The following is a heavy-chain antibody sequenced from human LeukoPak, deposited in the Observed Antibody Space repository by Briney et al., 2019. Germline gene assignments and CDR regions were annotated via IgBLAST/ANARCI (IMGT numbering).Heavy chain of an antibody. V-gene: IGHV1-2*02. CDR2: INPNSGGT. CDR1: GYTFTRYY. D-gene: IGHD5-12*01. CDR3: ARGSGYDFGVIDY. J-gene: IGHJ4*02. Sequence: GASVKVSCTASGYTFTRYYMHWVRQAPGQGLEWMGWINPNSGGTNYAQTFQGRVTMTRDTSISTAYMELSRLRSEDMAVYYCARGSGYDFGVIDYWGQGTLVTVSS.